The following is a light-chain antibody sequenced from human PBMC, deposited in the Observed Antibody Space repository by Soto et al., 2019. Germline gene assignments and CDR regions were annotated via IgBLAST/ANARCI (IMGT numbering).Light chain of an antibody. J-gene: IGKJ1*01. V-gene: IGKV3-20*01. CDR3: HQCSHSPLT. CDR1: HSVTNDF. Sequence: EIVLTQSPATLSLSPGERATFSCRASHSVTNDFLAWYQQKPGQPPRLIIEDAVDRATGVPDRFIGSGSGTDFTLTISRLEPEDFAVYYCHQCSHSPLTFGQGTKVEIK. CDR2: DAV.